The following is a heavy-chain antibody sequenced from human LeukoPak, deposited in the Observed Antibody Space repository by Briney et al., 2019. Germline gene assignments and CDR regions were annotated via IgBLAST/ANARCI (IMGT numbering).Heavy chain of an antibody. CDR2: IYHSGAT. CDR3: AANGYYSIDV. Sequence: SETLSLTCTVSGGSISSSNWWGWVRQPPGKGLEWIGEIYHSGATNCKSSLKSRVTIYVDKSKNQFSLNLSSVTAADTAVYYCAANGYYSIDVWGKGTTVTVSS. CDR1: GGSISSSNW. J-gene: IGHJ6*03. V-gene: IGHV4-4*02. D-gene: IGHD2-8*01.